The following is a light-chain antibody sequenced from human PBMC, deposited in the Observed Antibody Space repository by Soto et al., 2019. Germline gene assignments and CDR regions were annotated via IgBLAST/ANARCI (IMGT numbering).Light chain of an antibody. J-gene: IGLJ2*01. Sequence: QLVLTQPPSVSGDPGQRVTISCTGRSSNIGAGYDVHWYQQLPGTAPKLLIYGNSNRPSGVPDRFSGSKSGTSASLAITGLQAEDEADYYCQSYDSSLSGVVFGGGTKVTVL. V-gene: IGLV1-40*01. CDR3: QSYDSSLSGVV. CDR2: GNS. CDR1: SSNIGAGYD.